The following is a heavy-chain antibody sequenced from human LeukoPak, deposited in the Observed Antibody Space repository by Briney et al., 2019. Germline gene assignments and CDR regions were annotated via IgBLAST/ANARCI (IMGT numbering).Heavy chain of an antibody. Sequence: PSETLSLTCTVSGGSISSGDYYWSWIRQPPGKGLEWIAYIYYSGTTYYNPSLNSRVTISVATSKNQFSLKLSSVTAADTAVYYCAKIVVVPAATSYYFDYWGQGTLVTVSS. CDR3: AKIVVVPAATSYYFDY. J-gene: IGHJ4*02. D-gene: IGHD2-2*01. V-gene: IGHV4-30-4*08. CDR2: IYYSGTT. CDR1: GGSISSGDYY.